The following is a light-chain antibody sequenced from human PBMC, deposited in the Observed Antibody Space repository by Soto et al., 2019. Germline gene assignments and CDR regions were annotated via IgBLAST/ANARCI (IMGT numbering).Light chain of an antibody. J-gene: IGKJ2*01. Sequence: PGERATLSCRASQSVTSSYLAWYQRKPGQAPRLLIFAASTRATGIPDRFSGSGSGTDFTLTISRLEPEDFALYYCQQYGSTPPTFGQGTKVESK. CDR1: QSVTSSY. V-gene: IGKV3-20*01. CDR3: QQYGSTPPT. CDR2: AAS.